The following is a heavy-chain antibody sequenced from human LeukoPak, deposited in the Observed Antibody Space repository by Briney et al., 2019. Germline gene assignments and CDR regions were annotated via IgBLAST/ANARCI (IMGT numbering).Heavy chain of an antibody. CDR1: GGTISSYY. V-gene: IGHV4-59*08. CDR2: IHDSGST. Sequence: SETPSLTYTVSGGTISSYYWHGLRQPPGEGLEWIVYIHDSGSTKYNPSLKSRVAISVDTSKNHSSLKLSSVTAADTAVYYCARWYYSGWAFDYWGQGTLVTVSS. CDR3: ARWYYSGWAFDY. D-gene: IGHD6-19*01. J-gene: IGHJ4*02.